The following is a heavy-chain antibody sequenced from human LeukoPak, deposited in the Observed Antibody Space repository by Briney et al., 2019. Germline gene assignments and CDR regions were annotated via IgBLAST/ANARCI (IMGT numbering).Heavy chain of an antibody. Sequence: GGSLRLSCAASGFTFSSYEMNWVRQAPGKGLEWVSYISTTGSSIYYADSVKGRFTISRDNVKNSLYLQMNSLRAEDTAVYYCARDGSSWDLDYWGQGTLVTVSS. D-gene: IGHD6-13*01. J-gene: IGHJ4*02. CDR3: ARDGSSWDLDY. CDR2: ISTTGSSI. CDR1: GFTFSSYE. V-gene: IGHV3-48*03.